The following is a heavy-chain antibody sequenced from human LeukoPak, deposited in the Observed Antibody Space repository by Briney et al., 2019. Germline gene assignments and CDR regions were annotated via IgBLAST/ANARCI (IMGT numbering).Heavy chain of an antibody. D-gene: IGHD4-17*01. CDR2: INAGNGNT. CDR3: ARDGEDYGFDY. Sequence: ASVKVSCKASGYTFTSYAMHWVRQAPGQRLEWMGWINAGNGNTKYSQKFQGRVTITRDTSASTAYVELSSLRSEDTAVYYCARDGEDYGFDYWGQGTLVTVSS. CDR1: GYTFTSYA. V-gene: IGHV1-3*01. J-gene: IGHJ4*02.